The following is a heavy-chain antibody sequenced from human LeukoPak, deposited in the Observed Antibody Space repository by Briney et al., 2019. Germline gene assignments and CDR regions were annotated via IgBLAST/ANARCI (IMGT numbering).Heavy chain of an antibody. Sequence: GGSLRLSCAASGFTFSSFAMSWVRQAPGKGLEWVSGVSRGGGRTFYVDPVKGRFTISRENSENTLFLQLNSLRAEDTAVYYCARDVDAGDYWGQGTLVTVSS. CDR2: VSRGGGRT. CDR1: GFTFSSFA. J-gene: IGHJ4*02. V-gene: IGHV3-23*01. CDR3: ARDVDAGDY. D-gene: IGHD2-21*01.